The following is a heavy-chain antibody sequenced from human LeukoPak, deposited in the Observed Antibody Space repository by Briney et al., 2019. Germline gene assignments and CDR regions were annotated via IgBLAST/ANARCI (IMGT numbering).Heavy chain of an antibody. Sequence: PGGSLRLSCSASGFTFSSFEMIWVRQAPGKGLEWVSYISSSGSTIYYAGSVKGRFTISRDNAKNSLYVQMNSLSAEDTAVYYCARLGLSAGFVGYYCGQGTLVSVSS. D-gene: IGHD7-27*01. CDR3: ARLGLSAGFVGYY. CDR2: ISSSGSTI. J-gene: IGHJ4*02. V-gene: IGHV3-48*03. CDR1: GFTFSSFE.